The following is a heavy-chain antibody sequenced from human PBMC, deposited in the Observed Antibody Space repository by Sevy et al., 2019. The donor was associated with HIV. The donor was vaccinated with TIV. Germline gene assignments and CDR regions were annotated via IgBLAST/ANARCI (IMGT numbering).Heavy chain of an antibody. V-gene: IGHV3-7*03. CDR1: GFTFSSYW. J-gene: IGHJ4*02. CDR3: ARVSGDYSSGWYGLDHFDY. D-gene: IGHD6-19*01. Sequence: GGSLRRSCAASGFTFSSYWMSWVRQAPGKGLEWVANIKQDGSEKYYVDSVKGRFTISRDNARNSLYLQMNGLRAEDTAVYYCARVSGDYSSGWYGLDHFDYWGQGTLVTVSS. CDR2: IKQDGSEK.